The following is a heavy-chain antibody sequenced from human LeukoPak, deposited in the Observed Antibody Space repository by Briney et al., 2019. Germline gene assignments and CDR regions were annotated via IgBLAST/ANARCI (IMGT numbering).Heavy chain of an antibody. V-gene: IGHV3-23*01. CDR1: GFTFSSYA. CDR3: AKRLLPYYYDSNGYFDY. Sequence: GGSLRLSCAASGFTFSSYAMSWVRQAPGKGLEWISDISGSGGSTYYADSVKGRFTISRDNSKNTLYLQMNSLRAEDTAVYYCAKRLLPYYYDSNGYFDYWGQGTLVTVSS. J-gene: IGHJ4*02. CDR2: ISGSGGST. D-gene: IGHD3-22*01.